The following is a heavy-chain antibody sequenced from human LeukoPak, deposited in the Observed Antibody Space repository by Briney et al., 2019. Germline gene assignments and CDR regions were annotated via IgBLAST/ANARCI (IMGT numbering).Heavy chain of an antibody. CDR2: IWYDGSNK. V-gene: IGHV3-33*01. D-gene: IGHD5-24*01. CDR3: ARGDGYNFFDY. J-gene: IGHJ4*02. CDR1: GFTFSSYG. Sequence: GRSLRLSCAASGFTFSSYGMHWVRQAPGKGLEWVAVIWYDGSNKYYADSVKGRFTISRDNSENTLYLQMKSLRAEDTAVYYCARGDGYNFFDYWGQGTLVTVSS.